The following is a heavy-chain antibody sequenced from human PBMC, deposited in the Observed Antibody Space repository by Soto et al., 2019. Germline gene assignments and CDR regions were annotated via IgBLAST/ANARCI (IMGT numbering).Heavy chain of an antibody. CDR1: GFTYSSYA. D-gene: IGHD6-13*01. V-gene: IGHV3-23*01. CDR2: ISGGGGTT. CDR3: AKDQAAAGTISRYFQH. Sequence: GSLRLSCAASGFTYSSYAMSWVRQARGKGLEWVSGISGGGGTTYYADSVKGRFTISRDNSKNTLYLQVNSLRAEDTAVYYCAKDQAAAGTISRYFQHWGQGTLVTVSS. J-gene: IGHJ1*01.